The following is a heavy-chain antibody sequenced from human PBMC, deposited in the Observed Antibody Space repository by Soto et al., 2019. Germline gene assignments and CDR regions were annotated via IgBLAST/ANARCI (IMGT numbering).Heavy chain of an antibody. D-gene: IGHD6-13*01. Sequence: PSETLSLTCAVYGGSFSGYYWSWIRQPPGKGLEWIGEINHSGSTNYNPSLKSRVTISVDTSKNQFSLKLSSVTAADTAVYYCASRLGSRWYFLLDYWGQGTLVTVSS. V-gene: IGHV4-34*01. CDR1: GGSFSGYY. J-gene: IGHJ4*02. CDR3: ASRLGSRWYFLLDY. CDR2: INHSGST.